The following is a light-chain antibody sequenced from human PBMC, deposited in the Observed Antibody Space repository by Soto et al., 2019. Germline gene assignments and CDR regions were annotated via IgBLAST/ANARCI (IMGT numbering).Light chain of an antibody. CDR1: QSFSSN. CDR3: PPCKTWGRM. Sequence: EIVMTQSPATLSVSPGERATLSCRASQSFSSNLAWYHQKPCQAPRLLIYGASTRATGIPARFSGSGYGTEVTLTCSEREYKCAVPNYYPPCKTWGRMYGEGTKVDIK. CDR2: GAS. V-gene: IGKV3-15*01. J-gene: IGKJ1*01.